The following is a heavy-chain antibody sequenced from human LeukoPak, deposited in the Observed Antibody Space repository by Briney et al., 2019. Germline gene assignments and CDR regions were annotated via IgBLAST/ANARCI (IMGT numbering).Heavy chain of an antibody. CDR2: ISSSSSYI. D-gene: IGHD5-24*01. CDR3: ASGIPEMATMGVYNWFDP. V-gene: IGHV3-21*01. CDR1: GFTFSSYS. Sequence: GGSLRLSCAASGFTFSSYSMNWVRQAPGKGLEWVSSISSSSSYIYYADSVKGRFTISRDNAKNSLYLQMNSLRAEDTAVYYCASGIPEMATMGVYNWFDPWGQGTLVTVSS. J-gene: IGHJ5*02.